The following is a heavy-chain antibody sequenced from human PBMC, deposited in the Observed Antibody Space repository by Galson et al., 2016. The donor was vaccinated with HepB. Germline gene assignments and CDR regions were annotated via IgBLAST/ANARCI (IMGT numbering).Heavy chain of an antibody. V-gene: IGHV3-30*18. CDR1: GFTFSSYG. J-gene: IGHJ6*02. CDR3: AKDLNTGMTNLGVRDYYGMDV. Sequence: SLRLSCAASGFTFSSYGMHWVRQPPGKGLEWVGLISYDGSTKYYAASVQGRFSISRDNSKNILYLQMDSLRAEDTAVYYCAKDLNTGMTNLGVRDYYGMDVWGQGTTVTVSS. CDR2: ISYDGSTK. D-gene: IGHD3-3*01.